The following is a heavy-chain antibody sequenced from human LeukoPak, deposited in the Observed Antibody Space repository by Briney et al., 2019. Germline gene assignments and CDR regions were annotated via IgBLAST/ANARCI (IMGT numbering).Heavy chain of an antibody. CDR2: INPSGGST. J-gene: IGHJ6*04. CDR3: AELGITMIGGV. D-gene: IGHD3-10*02. CDR1: GYTFTTYY. V-gene: IGHV1-46*01. Sequence: GASVKVSCKASGYTFTTYYMHWVRQAPGQGLEWMGIINPSGGSTNYAQKFQGRVTMTGDMSTSTVYMELSSLRSEDTAVYYCAELGITMIGGVWGKGTTVTISS.